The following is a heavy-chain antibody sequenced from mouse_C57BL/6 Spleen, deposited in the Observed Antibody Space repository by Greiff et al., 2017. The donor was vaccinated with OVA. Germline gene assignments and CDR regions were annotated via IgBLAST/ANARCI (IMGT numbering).Heavy chain of an antibody. V-gene: IGHV1-55*01. J-gene: IGHJ2*01. Sequence: QVQLQQPGAELVKPGASVKMSCKASGYTFTSYWITWVKQRPGQGLEWIGDIYPGSGSTNYNEKFKSKATLTVDTSSNTAYMQLSSLTYEESAVYYCARGGSITTVVADYWGQGTTLTVSS. D-gene: IGHD1-1*01. CDR3: ARGGSITTVVADY. CDR1: GYTFTSYW. CDR2: IYPGSGST.